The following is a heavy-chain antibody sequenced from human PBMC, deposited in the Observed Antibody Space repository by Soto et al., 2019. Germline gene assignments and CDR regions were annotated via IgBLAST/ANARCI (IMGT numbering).Heavy chain of an antibody. Sequence: GGSLRLSYAASGFTFSSYAMSWVRQAPGKGLEWVSSISGSGGSTYYADSVKGRFTISRDNSKNTLYLQMSSLRAEDTAVYYCAKADVDIVATTRVTPDTYYYYMDVWGKGTTVTVSS. CDR3: AKADVDIVATTRVTPDTYYYYMDV. CDR1: GFTFSSYA. CDR2: ISGSGGST. V-gene: IGHV3-23*01. D-gene: IGHD5-12*01. J-gene: IGHJ6*03.